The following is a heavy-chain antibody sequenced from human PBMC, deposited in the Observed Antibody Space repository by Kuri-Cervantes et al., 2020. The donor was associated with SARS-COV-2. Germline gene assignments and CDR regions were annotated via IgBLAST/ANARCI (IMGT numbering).Heavy chain of an antibody. D-gene: IGHD2-21*01. J-gene: IGHJ4*02. V-gene: IGHV3-30-3*01. CDR3: ARGRVGVQDF. CDR1: GFTFSNYA. Sequence: GESLKISCAASGFTFSNYAMHWVRQTPGEGLEWVAITSYDGSTKYYADSVKGRFTISRDNSKNTLYLQMNNLRGEDTAVYFCARGRVGVQDFWGQGTLVTGSS. CDR2: TSYDGSTK.